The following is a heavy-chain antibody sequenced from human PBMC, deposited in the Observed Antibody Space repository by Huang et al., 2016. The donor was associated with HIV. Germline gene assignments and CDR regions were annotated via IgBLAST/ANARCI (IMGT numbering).Heavy chain of an antibody. D-gene: IGHD3-9*01. CDR1: GYTFTTYS. J-gene: IGHJ4*02. CDR2: INTKTGKP. V-gene: IGHV7-4-1*02. Sequence: QVQLVQSGSELRKPGASVKVSCKASGYTFTTYSLIWVRQAPGQGLEWMGGINTKTGKPTYAQGFTGRFVFSLDTTVNTAYLQISSLKTDDTAKYFCARYRLTGTFLDSWGQGIQVTVSS. CDR3: ARYRLTGTFLDS.